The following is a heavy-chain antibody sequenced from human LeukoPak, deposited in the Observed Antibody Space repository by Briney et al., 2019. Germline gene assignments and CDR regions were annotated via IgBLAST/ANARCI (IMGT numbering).Heavy chain of an antibody. Sequence: ASVKVSCKASGYTFTSYDINWVRQATGQGLEWMGWMNPNSGNTGYAQKFQGRVTMTRNTSISTAYMELSSLRSEDTAVYYCARGRCSSTSCYAVGAYYYYGMDVWGQGTTVTVSS. D-gene: IGHD2-2*01. CDR3: ARGRCSSTSCYAVGAYYYYGMDV. J-gene: IGHJ6*02. CDR1: GYTFTSYD. V-gene: IGHV1-8*01. CDR2: MNPNSGNT.